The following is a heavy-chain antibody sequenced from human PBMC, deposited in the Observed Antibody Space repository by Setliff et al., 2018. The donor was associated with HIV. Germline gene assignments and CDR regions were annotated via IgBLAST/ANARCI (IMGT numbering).Heavy chain of an antibody. CDR3: ARTGYSSSWYLFDY. CDR1: GGSISSEDHY. CDR2: IYTSGAT. D-gene: IGHD6-13*01. J-gene: IGHJ4*02. Sequence: SETLSLTCTVSGGSISSEDHYLTWIRQPAGKGLEWIGRIYTSGATKYSPSLKSRVTMSLDTSKNQFSLKLSSVTAADTAVYYCARTGYSSSWYLFDYWGQGTLVTVSS. V-gene: IGHV4-61*02.